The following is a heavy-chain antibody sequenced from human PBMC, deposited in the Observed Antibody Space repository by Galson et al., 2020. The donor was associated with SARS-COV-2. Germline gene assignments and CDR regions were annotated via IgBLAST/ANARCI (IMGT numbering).Heavy chain of an antibody. CDR3: AREFFSMIRGVIH. CDR1: GFTFSSSA. CDR2: ISISGGST. Sequence: GESLKISCAASGFTFSSSAMTWVRQAPGTGLEWVSGISISGGSTYYADSVKGRFTIYRDNSKNTLYLQMNSLRAEDTALYYCAREFFSMIRGVIHWGQGTPVTVSS. J-gene: IGHJ4*02. D-gene: IGHD3-10*01. V-gene: IGHV3-23*01.